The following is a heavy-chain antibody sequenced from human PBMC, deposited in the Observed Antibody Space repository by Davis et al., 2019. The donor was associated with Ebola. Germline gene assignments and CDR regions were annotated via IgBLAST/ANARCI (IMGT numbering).Heavy chain of an antibody. Sequence: PSETLSLTCTVSGGSISSYYWSWIRQPAGKGLEWIGRIYTSGSTNYNPSLKSRVTMSVDTSKNQFSLKLSSVTAADTAVYYCARDRRIYYYGSGSYFDYWGQGTLVTVSS. J-gene: IGHJ4*02. CDR2: IYTSGST. CDR3: ARDRRIYYYGSGSYFDY. D-gene: IGHD3-10*01. V-gene: IGHV4-4*07. CDR1: GGSISSYY.